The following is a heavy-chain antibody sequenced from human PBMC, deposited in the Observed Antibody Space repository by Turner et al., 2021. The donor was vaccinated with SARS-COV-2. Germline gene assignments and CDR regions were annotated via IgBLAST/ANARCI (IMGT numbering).Heavy chain of an antibody. D-gene: IGHD1-1*01. J-gene: IGHJ6*02. CDR1: GGSISSKS. V-gene: IGHV4-59*08. Sequence: QVQLQESGPGLLRPSETLSLTCSVSGGSISSKSWSWIRQSPGRVLEWIGYFYKIGSIDYNTNIRSRITISVDTSKNQHTQKLITKTAADTAEYYCARHQGSTSGYDHGMNVWGQGTAVIVSS. CDR3: ARHQGSTSGYDHGMNV. CDR2: FYKIGSI.